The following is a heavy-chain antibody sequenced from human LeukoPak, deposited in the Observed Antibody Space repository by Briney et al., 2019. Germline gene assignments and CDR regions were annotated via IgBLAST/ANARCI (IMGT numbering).Heavy chain of an antibody. CDR2: IRHDEANS. CDR3: AKEYTPSSPLGELDS. CDR1: GFNLNSYA. V-gene: IGHV3-30*02. J-gene: IGHJ4*02. D-gene: IGHD6-6*01. Sequence: PGGSLRLSCAVSGFNLNSYAMHWVRQAPGEGLEWVAVIRHDEANSFYADAVQGRFTISRDTSKKLLYLQMNSLRVEDTAVYYCAKEYTPSSPLGELDSWGQGTLVTVSS.